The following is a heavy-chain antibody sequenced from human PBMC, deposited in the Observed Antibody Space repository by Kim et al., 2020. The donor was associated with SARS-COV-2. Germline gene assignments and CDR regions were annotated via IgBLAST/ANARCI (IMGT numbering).Heavy chain of an antibody. CDR2: GSA. CDR3: ASGHSQPDY. J-gene: IGHJ4*02. V-gene: IGHV4-31*02. Sequence: GSAYYNPSLKNRVTISVDKTKNQFSVKLGSVTAADTAVYYCASGHSQPDYWGQGTLVTVSS. D-gene: IGHD2-21*01.